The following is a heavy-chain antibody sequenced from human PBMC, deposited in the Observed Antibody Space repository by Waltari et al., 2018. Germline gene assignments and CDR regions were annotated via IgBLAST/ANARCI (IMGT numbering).Heavy chain of an antibody. CDR3: AGDGYSYGFY. CDR1: GGSFSGYY. D-gene: IGHD5-18*01. V-gene: IGHV4-34*01. CDR2: INHSGST. J-gene: IGHJ4*02. Sequence: QVQLQQWGAGLLKPSETLSLTCAVYGGSFSGYYWSWIRQPPGKGLEWIGEINHSGSTNYNPSLKSRVTISVDTSKNQFSLKLSSVTAADTAVYYCAGDGYSYGFYWGQGTLVTVSS.